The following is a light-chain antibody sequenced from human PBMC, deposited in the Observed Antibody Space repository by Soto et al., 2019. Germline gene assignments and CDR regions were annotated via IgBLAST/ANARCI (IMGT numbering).Light chain of an antibody. CDR3: SSYTDRKNLV. V-gene: IGLV2-8*01. J-gene: IGLJ1*01. CDR1: SSDIGGYNS. Sequence: QSALTQSPSASGSPGQSVTISCTGTSSDIGGYNSVSWYQQHPGKAPKVMIYDVTKRPSGVPDRFSGSKSGNTASLTVSALQAEDEDDYYCSSYTDRKNLVFGTGTKLTVL. CDR2: DVT.